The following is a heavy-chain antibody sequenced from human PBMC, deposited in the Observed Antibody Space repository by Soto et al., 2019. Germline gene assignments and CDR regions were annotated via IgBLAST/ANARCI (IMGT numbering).Heavy chain of an antibody. J-gene: IGHJ6*02. V-gene: IGHV3-23*01. CDR2: ISGSGGST. CDR1: GVTFSSYA. D-gene: IGHD3-3*01. CDR3: AKDLTCVDFLEWLFLDV. Sequence: GGCLKLSCAASGVTFSSYAMSWVRQAPGKGLEWVSAISGSGGSTYYADSVKGRFTISRDNSKNTLYLQMNSLRAEDTAVYYCAKDLTCVDFLEWLFLDVWGQGTTVTVSS.